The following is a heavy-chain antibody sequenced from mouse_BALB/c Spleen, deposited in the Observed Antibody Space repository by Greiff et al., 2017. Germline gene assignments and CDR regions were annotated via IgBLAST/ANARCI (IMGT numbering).Heavy chain of an antibody. CDR2: IWGDGST. J-gene: IGHJ1*01. Sequence: VQLQQSGPGLVAPSQSLSITCTVPGFSLTGYGVNWVRQPPGKGLEWLGMIWGDGSTDYNSALKSRLSISKDNSKSQVFLKMNSLQTDDTARYYCARAHYDWYFDVWGAGTTVTVSS. V-gene: IGHV2-6-7*01. CDR3: ARAHYDWYFDV. CDR1: GFSLTGYG. D-gene: IGHD1-2*01.